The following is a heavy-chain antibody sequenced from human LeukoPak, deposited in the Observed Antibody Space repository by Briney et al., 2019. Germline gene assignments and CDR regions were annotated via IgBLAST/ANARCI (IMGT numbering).Heavy chain of an antibody. Sequence: PGGSLRLSCAASGFTFSSYGMHWVRQAPGRGLEWVAFIRYDGSNKYYADSVKGRFTISRDNSKNTLYLQMNSLRAEDTAVYYCAKTMGGKTGIFGVVTPLHDAFDIWGQGTMVTVSS. D-gene: IGHD3-3*02. CDR2: IRYDGSNK. CDR1: GFTFSSYG. V-gene: IGHV3-30*02. CDR3: AKTMGGKTGIFGVVTPLHDAFDI. J-gene: IGHJ3*02.